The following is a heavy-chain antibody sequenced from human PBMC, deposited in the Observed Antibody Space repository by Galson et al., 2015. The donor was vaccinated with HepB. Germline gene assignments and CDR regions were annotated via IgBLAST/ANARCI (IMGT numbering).Heavy chain of an antibody. J-gene: IGHJ6*02. CDR2: IKSKTDGGTT. CDR3: TTDAIHGIAAAGKNYYYYYGMDV. CDR1: GFTFSNAW. Sequence: SLRLSCAASGFTFSNAWMSWVRQAPGKGLEWVGRIKSKTDGGTTDYAAPVKGRFTISRDDSKNTLYLQMNSLKTEDTAVYYCTTDAIHGIAAAGKNYYYYYGMDVWGQGTTVTVSS. V-gene: IGHV3-15*01. D-gene: IGHD6-13*01.